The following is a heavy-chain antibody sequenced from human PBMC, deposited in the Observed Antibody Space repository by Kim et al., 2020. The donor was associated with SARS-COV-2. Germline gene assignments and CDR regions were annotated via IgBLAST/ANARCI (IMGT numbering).Heavy chain of an antibody. J-gene: IGHJ4*02. CDR3: TRQGRLVPAMDY. CDR2: TKNKANSYTT. Sequence: GGSLRLSCAASGFIFTDHYMDWVRQAPRKGLEWVGRTKNKANSYTTDYAASVKGRFTISRDDSKNSLWLQMNSLKTEDTAVYYCTRQGRLVPAMDYWGQGTLVTVSS. CDR1: GFIFTDHY. V-gene: IGHV3-72*01. D-gene: IGHD2-15*01.